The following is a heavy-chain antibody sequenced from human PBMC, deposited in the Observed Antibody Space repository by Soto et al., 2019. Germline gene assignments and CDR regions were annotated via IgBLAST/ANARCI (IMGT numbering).Heavy chain of an antibody. Sequence: ASVKVSCKASGYTFTGHYIHWVRQAPEQGPEWMGEIGPEGGATRYAQRFQGRVTMTRDMSITTVYMELNNLSPDDTAVYYCGGGRSGQIVVFYWGQGTLVTVSS. J-gene: IGHJ4*02. D-gene: IGHD1-26*01. CDR2: IGPEGGAT. V-gene: IGHV1-2*02. CDR1: GYTFTGHY. CDR3: GGGRSGQIVVFY.